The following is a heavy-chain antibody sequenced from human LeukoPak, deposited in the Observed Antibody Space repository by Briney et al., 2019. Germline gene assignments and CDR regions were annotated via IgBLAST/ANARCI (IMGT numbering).Heavy chain of an antibody. J-gene: IGHJ4*01. CDR3: STDPRLLMY. CDR2: ISPSGDIT. CDR1: GFTFSTYG. D-gene: IGHD2-8*01. V-gene: IGHV3-23*01. Sequence: GGSLRLSCAASGFTFSTYGMNWVRQAPGKGLEWVSGISPSGDITYYADSVMGRFSISRDNAKNSLYLQMNSLRPEDTALYYCSTDPRLLMYWGHGTLVTVSS.